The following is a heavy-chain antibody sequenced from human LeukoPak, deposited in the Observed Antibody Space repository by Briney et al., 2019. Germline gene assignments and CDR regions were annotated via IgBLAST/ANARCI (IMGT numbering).Heavy chain of an antibody. D-gene: IGHD6-13*01. CDR3: VRKNSIAAAGPFDY. Sequence: PGGSLRLSCAASGFTFDDYAMHWVRQAPGKGLEWVSGISWNSGSMGYADSVKGRFTISRDNAKNSLYLQMNSLRAEDTALYYCVRKNSIAAAGPFDYWGQGTLVTVSS. CDR2: ISWNSGSM. J-gene: IGHJ4*02. CDR1: GFTFDDYA. V-gene: IGHV3-9*01.